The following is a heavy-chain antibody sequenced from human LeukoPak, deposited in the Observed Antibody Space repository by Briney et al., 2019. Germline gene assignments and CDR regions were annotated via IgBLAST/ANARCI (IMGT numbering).Heavy chain of an antibody. Sequence: PGGSLRLSCAASGFTFISYGMHWVRQAPGRGLEWVAVVSYDATNKYYADSVKGRFTISRDNSKNTLYLQMSSLRADDTAVYYCVKDARGWSGDYWGQGTLVTVSS. V-gene: IGHV3-30*18. J-gene: IGHJ4*02. CDR3: VKDARGWSGDY. CDR1: GFTFISYG. D-gene: IGHD2-15*01. CDR2: VSYDATNK.